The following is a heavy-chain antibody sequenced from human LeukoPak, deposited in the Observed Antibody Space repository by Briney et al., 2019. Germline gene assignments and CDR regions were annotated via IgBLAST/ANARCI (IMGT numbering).Heavy chain of an antibody. D-gene: IGHD3-3*01. CDR3: ARGSYDFWSGYLWAFDI. CDR2: IYYSGST. V-gene: IGHV4-59*01. Sequence: SETLSLTCTVSGGSISSYYWSWIRQPPGKGLEWIGYIYYSGSTNYNPSLKSRVTISVDTSKNQFSLKLSSVTAADTAVYYCARGSYDFWSGYLWAFDIWGQGTMVTVSS. J-gene: IGHJ3*02. CDR1: GGSISSYY.